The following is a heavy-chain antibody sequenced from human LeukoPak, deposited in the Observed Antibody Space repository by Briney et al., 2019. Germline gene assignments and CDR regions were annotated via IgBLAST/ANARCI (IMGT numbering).Heavy chain of an antibody. J-gene: IGHJ4*02. Sequence: ASVKVSCKASGYTFTSYGISWVRQAPGQGLEWMGWISAYNGNTNYAQKLQGRVTMTTDTSTSTAYMELRSLRSEDTAVYYCARTHVVASKPPPKEFDYWGQGTLVTVSS. CDR1: GYTFTSYG. CDR2: ISAYNGNT. D-gene: IGHD5-12*01. V-gene: IGHV1-18*01. CDR3: ARTHVVASKPPPKEFDY.